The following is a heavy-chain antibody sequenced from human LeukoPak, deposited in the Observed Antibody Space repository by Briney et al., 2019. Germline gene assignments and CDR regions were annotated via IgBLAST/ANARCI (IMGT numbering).Heavy chain of an antibody. CDR2: IKQDGSEK. Sequence: PGGTLRLSCAASGFTFSSYWMSWVRQAPGKGLEWVANIKQDGSEKYYVDSVNGRFTISRDNAKNSLYLQMNSLRAEDTAVYHCARSFVGFRSDGSCYLDPWGQGTLVTVSS. V-gene: IGHV3-7*01. D-gene: IGHD2-15*01. CDR3: ARSFVGFRSDGSCYLDP. CDR1: GFTFSSYW. J-gene: IGHJ5*02.